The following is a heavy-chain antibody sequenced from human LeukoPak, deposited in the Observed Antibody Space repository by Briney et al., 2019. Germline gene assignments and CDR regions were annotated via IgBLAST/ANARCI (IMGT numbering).Heavy chain of an antibody. V-gene: IGHV4-59*01. CDR2: IYYSGST. J-gene: IGHJ4*02. Sequence: PSETLSLTCTVSGGSISSYYWSWIRQPPGKGLEWIGYIYYSGSTNYNPSLRSRVTISVDTSKNQFSLKLSSVTAADTAVYYCARAGIAVAGTFYYWGQGTLVTVSS. CDR1: GGSISSYY. D-gene: IGHD6-19*01. CDR3: ARAGIAVAGTFYY.